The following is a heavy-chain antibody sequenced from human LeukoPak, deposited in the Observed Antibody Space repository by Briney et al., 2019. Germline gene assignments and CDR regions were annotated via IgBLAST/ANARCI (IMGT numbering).Heavy chain of an antibody. Sequence: SVKVSCKASGGTFSSYAIGWVRQAPGQGLEWMGGIIPIFGTANYAQKFQGRVTITADKSTSTAYMELSSLRSEDTAVYYCAREDIVVKNYYYYGMDVWGKGTTVTVSS. CDR2: IIPIFGTA. CDR3: AREDIVVKNYYYYGMDV. V-gene: IGHV1-69*06. J-gene: IGHJ6*04. CDR1: GGTFSSYA. D-gene: IGHD2-15*01.